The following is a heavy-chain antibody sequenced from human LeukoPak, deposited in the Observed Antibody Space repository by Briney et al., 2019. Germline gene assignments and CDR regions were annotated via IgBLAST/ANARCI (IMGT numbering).Heavy chain of an antibody. Sequence: GRSLRLSCAASGFTFDDYAMHWVRQAPGKGLEWVSGISWNSGSIGYADSVKGRFTISRDNAKNSLYLQMNSLRAEDTALYYCAKDGSSSWNYYYGMDVWGQGTTVTVSS. D-gene: IGHD6-13*01. V-gene: IGHV3-9*01. CDR1: GFTFDDYA. CDR2: ISWNSGSI. CDR3: AKDGSSSWNYYYGMDV. J-gene: IGHJ6*02.